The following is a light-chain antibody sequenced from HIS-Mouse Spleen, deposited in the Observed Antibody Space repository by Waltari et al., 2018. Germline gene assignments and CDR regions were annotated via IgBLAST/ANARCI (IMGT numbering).Light chain of an antibody. Sequence: SYELTQPPSVSVSPGQTARITCSGDALPKKYAYWYQQKSGQAPVLVIYEDSKRPSGIPEGVSGSSPGTTSTLTISGAQVEDEADYYCYSTDSSGNHRVFGGGTKLTVL. V-gene: IGLV3-10*01. J-gene: IGLJ2*01. CDR3: YSTDSSGNHRV. CDR1: ALPKKY. CDR2: EDS.